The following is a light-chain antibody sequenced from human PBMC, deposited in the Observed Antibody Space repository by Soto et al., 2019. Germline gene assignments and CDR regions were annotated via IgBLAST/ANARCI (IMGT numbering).Light chain of an antibody. CDR1: SGHSSYA. J-gene: IGLJ1*01. Sequence: QLVLTQSPSASASLGASVKLTCTLSSGHSSYAIAWHQQQTEKGPRYLMKLKSDGSHSKGDGIPDRFSGSSSGAERYLTISSLQSEDEADYYCQTWGTGNQVFGTGTKVTVL. V-gene: IGLV4-69*01. CDR3: QTWGTGNQV. CDR2: LKSDGSH.